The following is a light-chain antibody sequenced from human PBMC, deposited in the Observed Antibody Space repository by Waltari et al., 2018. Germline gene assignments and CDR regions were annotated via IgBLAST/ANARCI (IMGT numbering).Light chain of an antibody. CDR3: GSYSGTTTYV. CDR2: DVN. J-gene: IGLJ1*01. V-gene: IGLV2-14*03. CDR1: GSAVGGVHF. Sequence: QSALAQPASVSGSPGQSVTISCTGPGSAVGGVHFVSWYQQHPGKVPKVIIYDVNVRPSGISSRFSGSKSGNTASLTISGLQAEDEADYYCGSYSGTTTYVFGTGTYVTVL.